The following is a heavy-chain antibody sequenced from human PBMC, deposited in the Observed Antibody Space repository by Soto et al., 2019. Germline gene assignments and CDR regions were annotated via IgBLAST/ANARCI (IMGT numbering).Heavy chain of an antibody. CDR3: AGDIRAARPGAYYYYYGMDV. CDR2: ISYDGSNK. D-gene: IGHD6-6*01. CDR1: GFTFSSYA. Sequence: QVQLVESGGGVVQPGRSLRLSCAASGFTFSSYAMHWVRQAPGKGLEWVAVISYDGSNKYYADSVKGRFTISRDNSKNTLYLQMNSLRAEDTAVYYCAGDIRAARPGAYYYYYGMDVWGQGTTVTVSS. J-gene: IGHJ6*02. V-gene: IGHV3-30-3*01.